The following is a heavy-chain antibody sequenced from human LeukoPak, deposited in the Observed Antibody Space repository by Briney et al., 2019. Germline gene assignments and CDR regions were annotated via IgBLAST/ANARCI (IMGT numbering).Heavy chain of an antibody. CDR3: ARRYGRFGVVYFDY. V-gene: IGHV4-39*01. CDR2: IYYSGST. CDR1: GFTFSNYW. J-gene: IGHJ4*02. Sequence: PGGSLRLSCAASGFTFSNYWMSWVRQPPGKGLEWIGTIYYSGSTYYNPSLKSRVTISVDTSKNQFSLKLNSMTAADTAVYYCARRYGRFGVVYFDYWGQGTLVTVSS. D-gene: IGHD3-3*01.